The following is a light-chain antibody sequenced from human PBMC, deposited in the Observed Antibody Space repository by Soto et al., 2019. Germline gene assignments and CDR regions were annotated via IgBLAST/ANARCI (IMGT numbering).Light chain of an antibody. Sequence: QSALTQPASVSGSPGQSITISCTGTSSDVGGFNYVSWYQQHPGKAPKLMIYDVTNRPSGVSYRFSGSKSGNTAFLTISGLQAEDEADYYCNSYTSSSTYVFGTGTQLTVL. CDR2: DVT. J-gene: IGLJ1*01. CDR3: NSYTSSSTYV. V-gene: IGLV2-14*03. CDR1: SSDVGGFNY.